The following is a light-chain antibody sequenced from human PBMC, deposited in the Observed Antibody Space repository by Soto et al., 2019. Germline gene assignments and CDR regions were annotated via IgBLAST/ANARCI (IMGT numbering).Light chain of an antibody. Sequence: QSVLTQPPSVSGAPGQRVTISCTGSSSNIGAGYDVHWYPQLPGTAPKLLIYGNSNRPSGVPDRFSGSKSGTSASLAITGLQAEDEADYYCHSYDSSLSGGVFGGGTKLTVL. J-gene: IGLJ3*02. CDR3: HSYDSSLSGGV. CDR2: GNS. CDR1: SSNIGAGYD. V-gene: IGLV1-40*01.